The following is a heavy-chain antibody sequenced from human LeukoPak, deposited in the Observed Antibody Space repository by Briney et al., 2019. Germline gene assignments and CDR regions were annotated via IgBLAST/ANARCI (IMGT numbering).Heavy chain of an antibody. V-gene: IGHV4-39*02. Sequence: SETLSLTCTVSGGSISSSGYYWGWIRQPPGKGLEWIGCFYYSGSTYYNPSLKSRVTISVDTSKNQFSLKLSSVAAADTAVYYCARDPTAAGKGAWFDPWGQGTLVTVSS. J-gene: IGHJ5*02. CDR1: GGSISSSGYY. CDR2: FYYSGST. D-gene: IGHD6-13*01. CDR3: ARDPTAAGKGAWFDP.